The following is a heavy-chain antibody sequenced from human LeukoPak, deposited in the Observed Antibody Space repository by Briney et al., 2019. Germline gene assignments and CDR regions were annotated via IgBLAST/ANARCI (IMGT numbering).Heavy chain of an antibody. CDR2: TYYSGST. J-gene: IGHJ6*03. CDR3: ARDRGSTLGYYYMDV. D-gene: IGHD2-2*01. V-gene: IGHV4-31*03. CDR1: GGSISSGGYY. Sequence: SQTLSLTCTVSGGSISSGGYYWSWIRQHPGKGLEWIGYTYYSGSTYYNPSLKSRVTISVDTSKNQFSLKLSSVTAADTAVYYCARDRGSTLGYYYMDVWGKGTTVTVSS.